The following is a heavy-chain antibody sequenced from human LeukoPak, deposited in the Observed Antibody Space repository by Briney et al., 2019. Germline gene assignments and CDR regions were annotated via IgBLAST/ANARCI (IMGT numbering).Heavy chain of an antibody. CDR1: GFSFSNYG. V-gene: IGHV3-30*03. J-gene: IGHJ4*02. D-gene: IGHD3-10*01. CDR3: ARVGDYYGSGSFDFDY. CDR2: ISYHGKDK. Sequence: PGGSLRLSCADSGFSFSNYGMDWVRQAPGKGLEWVAAISYHGKDKEYADSVKGRFTISRDNAKNSLYLQMNSLRAEDTAVYYCARVGDYYGSGSFDFDYWGQGTLVTVSS.